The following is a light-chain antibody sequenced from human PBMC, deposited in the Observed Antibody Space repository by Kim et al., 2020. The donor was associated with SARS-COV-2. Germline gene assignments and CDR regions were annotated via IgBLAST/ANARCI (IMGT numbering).Light chain of an antibody. CDR1: QSVRNNY. CDR3: QRYGSAPNT. J-gene: IGKJ2*01. Sequence: EIVLTQSPGTLSLSPGERATLSCRASQSVRNNYFAWYQQKPGQTPRLLIHAASSRATDIPDRFSGSGSGTDFTLTISRLEPEDFGVFYCQRYGSAPNTFGQGTKLEI. V-gene: IGKV3-20*01. CDR2: AAS.